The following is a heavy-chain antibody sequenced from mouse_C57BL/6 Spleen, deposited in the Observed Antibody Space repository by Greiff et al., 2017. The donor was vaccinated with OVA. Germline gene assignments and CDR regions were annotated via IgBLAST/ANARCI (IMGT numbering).Heavy chain of an antibody. Sequence: QVQLQQPGAELVMPGASVKLSCKASGYTFTSYWMHWVKQRPGQGLEWIGEIDPSDSDTNYNQKFKGKSTLTVDKSSSTAYMQLSSLTSEDAAVYYCLTGTGCFDVWGTGTTVTVSS. CDR3: LTGTGCFDV. J-gene: IGHJ1*03. CDR2: IDPSDSDT. CDR1: GYTFTSYW. V-gene: IGHV1-69*01. D-gene: IGHD4-1*01.